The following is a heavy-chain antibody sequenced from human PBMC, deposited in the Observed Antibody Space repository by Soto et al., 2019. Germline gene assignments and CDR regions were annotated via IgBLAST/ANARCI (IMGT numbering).Heavy chain of an antibody. CDR3: WRSYDTSDRPYFHH. CDR1: GGSISGSGYY. CDR2: IYYTGTT. J-gene: IGHJ1*01. D-gene: IGHD3-22*01. Sequence: SETLSLTCTVSGGSISGSGYYWGWIRQPPGKGLEWVGTIYYTGTTYYNPSLKTRLTMSVDTSKNQFSLKLSSVIAPDTAVYYCWRSYDTSDRPYFHHWGQGTLVTVSS. V-gene: IGHV4-39*01.